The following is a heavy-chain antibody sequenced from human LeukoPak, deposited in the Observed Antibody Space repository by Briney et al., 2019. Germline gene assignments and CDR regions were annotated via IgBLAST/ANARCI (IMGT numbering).Heavy chain of an antibody. Sequence: SETLSLTCTVSGGSISSGSYYWSWIRQPAGKGLEWIGRIYTSGSTNYNPSLKSRVTISVDTSKNQFSLKLRSVTAAGTAVSYRARGGYSSGWKGGYYFDYWGQGTLVTVSS. J-gene: IGHJ4*02. CDR2: IYTSGST. CDR3: ARGGYSSGWKGGYYFDY. D-gene: IGHD6-19*01. V-gene: IGHV4-61*02. CDR1: GGSISSGSYY.